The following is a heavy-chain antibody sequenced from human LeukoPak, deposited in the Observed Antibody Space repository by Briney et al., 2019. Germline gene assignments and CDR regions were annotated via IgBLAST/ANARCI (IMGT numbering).Heavy chain of an antibody. Sequence: PSETLSLTCTVSGDSVSSSYWSWIRQPPGKGLEWIGYIYNSGSTNYNPSLKSRVTISVDTSKNQFSLKLSSVTAADTAVYYCAREGSGSYYNWFDPWGQGTLVTVS. CDR3: AREGSGSYYNWFDP. J-gene: IGHJ5*02. D-gene: IGHD3-10*01. CDR2: IYNSGST. V-gene: IGHV4-59*02. CDR1: GDSVSSSY.